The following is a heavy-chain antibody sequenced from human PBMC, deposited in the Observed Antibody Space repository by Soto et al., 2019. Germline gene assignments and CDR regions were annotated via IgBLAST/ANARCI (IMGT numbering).Heavy chain of an antibody. Sequence: EVQLLDSGGGLVQPGGSLRLSCAASGFTFNNYAMNWVRQAPGGGRECVSVISGSGSATYYAHSVKGWFTSSRDNSKNAAFLPMNGLRDDDPAVYYCALWFGGSAPGGIFWGGPIDYWGQGTLVTVSS. CDR1: GFTFNNYA. CDR2: ISGSGSAT. J-gene: IGHJ4*02. CDR3: ALWFGGSAPGGIFWGGPIDY. D-gene: IGHD3-10*01. V-gene: IGHV3-23*01.